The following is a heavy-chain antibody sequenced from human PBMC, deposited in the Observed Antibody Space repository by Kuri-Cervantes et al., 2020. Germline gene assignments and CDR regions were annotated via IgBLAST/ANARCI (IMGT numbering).Heavy chain of an antibody. CDR1: GGSISSGGYY. CDR3: ARSCYYDSSGLYAFDI. J-gene: IGHJ3*02. Sequence: LRLSCTVSGGSISSGGYYWSWIRQPPGKGLEWIGYIYYSGSTYYNPSLKSRVTISVDTSKNQFSLKLSSVTAADTAVYYCARSCYYDSSGLYAFDIWGQGTMVTVSS. D-gene: IGHD3-22*01. CDR2: IYYSGST. V-gene: IGHV4-30-4*01.